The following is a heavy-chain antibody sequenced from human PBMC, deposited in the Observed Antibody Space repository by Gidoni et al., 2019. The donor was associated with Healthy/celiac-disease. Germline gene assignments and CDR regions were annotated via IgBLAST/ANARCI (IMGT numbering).Heavy chain of an antibody. Sequence: QVQLVQSGAEVKKPGSSVKVSCKASGVTFSSYAISWVRQAPGQGLEWMGGIIPIFGTANYAQKCQGRVTITADEATSTAYMELSSLRSEDTAVYYCARRGPPGDYGDYGVTGDYYGMDVWGQGTTVTVSS. CDR2: IIPIFGTA. V-gene: IGHV1-69*01. J-gene: IGHJ6*02. D-gene: IGHD4-17*01. CDR1: GVTFSSYA. CDR3: ARRGPPGDYGDYGVTGDYYGMDV.